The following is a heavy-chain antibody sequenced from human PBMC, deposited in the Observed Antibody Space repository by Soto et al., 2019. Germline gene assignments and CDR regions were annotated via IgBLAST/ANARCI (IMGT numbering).Heavy chain of an antibody. V-gene: IGHV3-30*04. CDR2: ISYDGRNK. CDR1: GFTFSSYA. CDR3: AREGEGLDY. Sequence: ESGGGVVQPGRSLRLSCAASGFTFSSYAMHWVRQAPGKGLEWVAVISYDGRNKYYADSVKGRFTISRDNSKNTLYLQTNSLRAEDTAVYYCAREGEGLDYWGQGPLVTVSS. D-gene: IGHD3-16*01. J-gene: IGHJ4*02.